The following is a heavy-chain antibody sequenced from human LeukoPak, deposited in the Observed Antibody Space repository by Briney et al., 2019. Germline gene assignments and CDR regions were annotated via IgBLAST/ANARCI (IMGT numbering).Heavy chain of an antibody. CDR2: IYYSGST. CDR1: GFTFSSYA. D-gene: IGHD3-22*01. CDR3: ARFDSSGLYFDY. V-gene: IGHV4-30-4*08. Sequence: LRLSCAASGFTFSSYAMSWVRQAPGKGLEWIGYIYYSGSTYYNPSLKSRVTISVDTSKNQFSLKLSSVTAADTAVYYCARFDSSGLYFDYWGQGTLVTVSS. J-gene: IGHJ4*02.